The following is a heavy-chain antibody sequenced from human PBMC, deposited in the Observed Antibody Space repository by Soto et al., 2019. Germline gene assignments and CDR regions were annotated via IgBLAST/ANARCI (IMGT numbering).Heavy chain of an antibody. CDR3: AKRAPFGVFEGPAFDV. Sequence: GGSLRLSCEASGFTFRSYGMTWVRQAPGKGLEWVAYISSGSGDIFYADSVTGRFTISRDNTRNSVFLHMDRLRDADSALYYCAKRAPFGVFEGPAFDVWGHGTIATV. D-gene: IGHD3-3*01. J-gene: IGHJ3*01. CDR2: ISSGSGDI. CDR1: GFTFRSYG. V-gene: IGHV3-21*05.